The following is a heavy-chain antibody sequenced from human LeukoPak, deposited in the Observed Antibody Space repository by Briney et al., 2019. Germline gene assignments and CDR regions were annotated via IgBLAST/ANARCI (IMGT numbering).Heavy chain of an antibody. V-gene: IGHV4-39*01. J-gene: IGHJ4*02. CDR1: GGSISSGGYY. CDR3: ARHPPITIFGVVTHLFDY. CDR2: IYYSGST. D-gene: IGHD3-3*01. Sequence: SETLSLTCTVSGGSISSGGYYWSWIRQHPGKGLEWIGYIYYSGSTYYNPSLRSRVTISVDTSKNQFSLRLSSVTAADTAVYYCARHPPITIFGVVTHLFDYWGQGTLVTVSS.